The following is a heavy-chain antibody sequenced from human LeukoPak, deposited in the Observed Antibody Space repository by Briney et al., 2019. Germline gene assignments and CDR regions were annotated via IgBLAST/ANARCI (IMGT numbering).Heavy chain of an antibody. CDR3: TRGSRGGAARPGDLRHRYYYYYGMDV. D-gene: IGHD6-6*01. Sequence: SETLSLTCTVSGGSISSYYWSWIRQPPGKGLEWIGEINHSGSTNYNPSLKSRVTISVDTTKNHFSLNLSSVTAAGTAVYYCTRGSRGGAARPGDLRHRYYYYYGMDVWGQGTTVTVSS. CDR1: GGSISSYY. V-gene: IGHV4-34*01. CDR2: INHSGST. J-gene: IGHJ6*02.